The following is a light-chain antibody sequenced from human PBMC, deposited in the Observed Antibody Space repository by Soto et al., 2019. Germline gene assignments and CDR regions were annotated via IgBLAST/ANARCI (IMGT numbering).Light chain of an antibody. J-gene: IGKJ5*01. Sequence: DIQMTQSPSTLSASVGDRVTITCRASQSISSWLAWYQQKPGKAPKLLIYKASSLESGVPSRFSGSGSGTESTLTISSLQPDDFATYYCQQYNSYLITFGQGTRLEIK. CDR3: QQYNSYLIT. V-gene: IGKV1-5*03. CDR2: KAS. CDR1: QSISSW.